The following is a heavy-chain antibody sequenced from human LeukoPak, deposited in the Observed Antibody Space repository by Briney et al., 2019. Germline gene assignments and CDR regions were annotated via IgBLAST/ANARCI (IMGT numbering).Heavy chain of an antibody. J-gene: IGHJ4*02. Sequence: GASVKVSCKASGGTFSSYAISWVRQAPGQGLEWMGRIIPILGIANYAQKFQGRVTITADKSTSTAYMELSSLRSEDTAVYYCAGDDNYYDSSGYDALTGHLDYWGQGTLVTVSS. CDR2: IIPILGIA. CDR1: GGTFSSYA. D-gene: IGHD3-22*01. V-gene: IGHV1-69*04. CDR3: AGDDNYYDSSGYDALTGHLDY.